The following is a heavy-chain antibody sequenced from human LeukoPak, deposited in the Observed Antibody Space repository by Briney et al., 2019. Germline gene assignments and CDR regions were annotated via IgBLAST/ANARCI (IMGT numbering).Heavy chain of an antibody. CDR3: ARDYYGSGSYQLY. J-gene: IGHJ4*02. D-gene: IGHD3-10*01. CDR1: GFTFSSYW. CDR2: IKQDGSEK. V-gene: IGHV3-7*03. Sequence: GGSLRLSCAASGFTFSSYWMSWVRQAPGKGLEWVANIKQDGSEKYYVDSVKGRFTISRDNAKNSLYLQMNSLRAEDTAVYYCARDYYGSGSYQLYWGQGTLVTVSS.